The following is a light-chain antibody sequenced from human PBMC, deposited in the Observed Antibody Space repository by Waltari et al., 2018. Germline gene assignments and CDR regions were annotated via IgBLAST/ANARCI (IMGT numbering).Light chain of an antibody. CDR3: ATWDDSLNSWV. J-gene: IGLJ3*02. CDR1: SPNVGTNY. V-gene: IGLV1-47*01. CDR2: KND. Sequence: QPVLTLPPSASGTPGQVVSFSCSGSSPNVGTNYVYWYQQLPGTAPKLLIYKNDQRPSGVPDRFFGSKSGTSASLVISGLRSEDEGHYTCATWDDSLNSWVFGGGTKLTIL.